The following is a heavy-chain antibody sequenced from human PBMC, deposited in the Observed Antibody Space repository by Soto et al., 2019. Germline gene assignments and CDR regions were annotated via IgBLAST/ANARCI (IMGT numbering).Heavy chain of an antibody. D-gene: IGHD6-13*01. CDR1: GFTFSSYG. Sequence: GGSLRLSCAASGFTFSSYGMHWVRQAPGKGLEWVAVIWYDGSNKYYADSVKGRFTISRDNSKNTLYLQMNSLRAEDTAVYYCAKATGSSSWYDIGYYYMDVWGKGTTVTVSS. CDR3: AKATGSSSWYDIGYYYMDV. CDR2: IWYDGSNK. V-gene: IGHV3-33*06. J-gene: IGHJ6*03.